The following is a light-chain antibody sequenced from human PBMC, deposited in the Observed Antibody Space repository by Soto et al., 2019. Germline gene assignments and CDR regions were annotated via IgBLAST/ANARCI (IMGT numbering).Light chain of an antibody. CDR1: TGAVTSGHY. CDR2: DTS. V-gene: IGLV7-46*01. CDR3: LLSFSGARVV. J-gene: IGLJ2*01. Sequence: QAVVTQEPSLTVSPGRTVTLTCGSSTGAVTSGHYPYWFQQKPGQAPRTLIYDTSNTHSWTPARFSGSLLGGKAALTLSGAQPEDEAEYYCLLSFSGARVVFGGGTKLTVL.